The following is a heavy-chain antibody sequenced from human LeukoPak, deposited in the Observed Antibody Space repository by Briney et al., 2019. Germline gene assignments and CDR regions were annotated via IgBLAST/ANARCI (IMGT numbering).Heavy chain of an antibody. J-gene: IGHJ4*02. CDR1: GCNFGNND. D-gene: IGHD3-22*01. V-gene: IGHV3-23*01. CDR2: IRGYNGQT. CDR3: AKNITMMVF. Sequence: GGSLRLSCAASGCNFGNNDMNWVRQTPGKGLEWVSGIRGYNGQTYYADSVKGRFTISRDKSVDTVYLQMNGLKTEDTAVYYCAKNITMMVFWGQGTLVTVSS.